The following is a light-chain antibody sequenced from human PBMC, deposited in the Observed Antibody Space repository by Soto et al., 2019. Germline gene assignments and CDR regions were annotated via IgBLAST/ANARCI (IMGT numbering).Light chain of an antibody. J-gene: IGKJ1*01. V-gene: IGKV1-6*01. CDR1: QDVRNY. CDR2: GAS. CDR3: LQDRTHFWT. Sequence: AIQMTQSPSSLSASIGDRVVITCRASQDVRNYVGWYQQRPGKAPNLLIYGASTLHDGVPSRFSGSGSGTDFTVTISSLQPEDSASYYCLQDRTHFWTFGQGTKVEI.